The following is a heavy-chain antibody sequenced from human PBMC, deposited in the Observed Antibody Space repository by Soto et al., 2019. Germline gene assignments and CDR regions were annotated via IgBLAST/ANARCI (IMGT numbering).Heavy chain of an antibody. J-gene: IGHJ4*02. CDR3: ARHKSRRFGGYDYLGFDY. Sequence: PSETLSLTCTVTGGSISSYYWSWIRQSPGKGLEWIGFIYYSGSTNYNASLKSRVTISVDTSNHHFSLKLSSVTAADTAIYYCARHKSRRFGGYDYLGFDYWGQGTLVTVSS. CDR1: GGSISSYY. CDR2: IYYSGST. V-gene: IGHV4-59*08. D-gene: IGHD5-12*01.